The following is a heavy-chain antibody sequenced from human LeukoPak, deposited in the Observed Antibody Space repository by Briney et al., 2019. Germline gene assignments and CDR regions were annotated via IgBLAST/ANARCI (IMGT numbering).Heavy chain of an antibody. Sequence: LSLTCTVSGGSISSSSYYWGWVRRAPGKGLEWVAAISYHGSSTYYADSVKGRFTISRDNSRDTLYLQMNSLGVEDTAVYYCARDLLTVTGTDYWGQGTLVTVSS. D-gene: IGHD6-19*01. CDR1: GGSISSSSYY. V-gene: IGHV3-30*03. J-gene: IGHJ4*02. CDR2: ISYHGSST. CDR3: ARDLLTVTGTDY.